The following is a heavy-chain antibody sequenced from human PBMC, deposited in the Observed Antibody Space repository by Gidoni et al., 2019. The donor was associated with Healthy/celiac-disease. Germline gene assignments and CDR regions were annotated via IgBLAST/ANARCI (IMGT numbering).Heavy chain of an antibody. J-gene: IGHJ6*02. CDR2: IIPIFGTA. V-gene: IGHV1-69*01. CDR1: GGTFSSYA. CDR3: ARDDYGDYGTYYGMDV. Sequence: QVQLVQSGAEVKKPGSSVKVSCKASGGTFSSYALSWVRQAPGQGREWMGGIIPIFGTANYAQKFQGRVTITADESTSTAYMELSSLRSEDTAVYYCARDDYGDYGTYYGMDVWGQGTTVTVSS. D-gene: IGHD4-17*01.